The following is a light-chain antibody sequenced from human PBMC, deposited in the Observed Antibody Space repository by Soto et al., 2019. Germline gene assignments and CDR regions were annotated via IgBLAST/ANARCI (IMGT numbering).Light chain of an antibody. CDR3: CSYTSSSTPVV. V-gene: IGLV2-14*01. CDR2: YVT. J-gene: IGLJ2*01. CDR1: SSDVGGYNY. Sequence: QSALTQPASVSGSPGQSITISCTGTSSDVGGYNYVSWYQQHPGKAPKLMIYYVTNRPSGVSNRFSGSKSDNTASLTISGLQAEDEADYYCCSYTSSSTPVVFGGGTKLTVL.